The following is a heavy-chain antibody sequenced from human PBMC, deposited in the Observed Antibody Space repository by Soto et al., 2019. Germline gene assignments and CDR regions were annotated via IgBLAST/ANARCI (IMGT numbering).Heavy chain of an antibody. Sequence: GGSLRLSCAASGFTFSSYGMHWVRQAPGKGLEWVAVIWYDGSNKYYADSVKGRFTISRDNSKNTLYLQMNSLRAEDTAVYYCARGSLTGYYDILTGYYKEGGYYYYGMDVWGQGTTVTVSS. CDR3: ARGSLTGYYDILTGYYKEGGYYYYGMDV. J-gene: IGHJ6*02. CDR1: GFTFSSYG. V-gene: IGHV3-33*01. CDR2: IWYDGSNK. D-gene: IGHD3-9*01.